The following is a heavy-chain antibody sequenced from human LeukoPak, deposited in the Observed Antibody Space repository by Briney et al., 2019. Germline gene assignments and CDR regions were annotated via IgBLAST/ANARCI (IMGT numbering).Heavy chain of an antibody. CDR3: AKAIWVAATSSWFCLDY. CDR2: IHYDGARS. V-gene: IGHV3-30*02. J-gene: IGHJ4*02. Sequence: GGSLRLSCAASGFTFDDYAMHWVRQAPGKGLEWVAFIHYDGARSYYADSVKGRFTISRDNSRNTLYLQMNSLRPEDTAVYYCAKAIWVAATSSWFCLDYWGQGTLVTVSS. CDR1: GFTFDDYA. D-gene: IGHD3-10*01.